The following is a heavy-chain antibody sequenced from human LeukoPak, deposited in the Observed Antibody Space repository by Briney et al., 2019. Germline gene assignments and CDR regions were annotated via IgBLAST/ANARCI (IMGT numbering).Heavy chain of an antibody. CDR2: VSYDGNDK. Sequence: GRSLRLSCVASGFTFTRYAMQWVRQAPGKGLEWVTVVSYDGNDKYYADSVKGRFTISRDNSKNTVYLQMNSLRAEDTAVYYCARDDALATDGFDSWGQGTLVTVSS. V-gene: IGHV3-30*04. CDR3: ARDDALATDGFDS. J-gene: IGHJ4*02. D-gene: IGHD5-24*01. CDR1: GFTFTRYA.